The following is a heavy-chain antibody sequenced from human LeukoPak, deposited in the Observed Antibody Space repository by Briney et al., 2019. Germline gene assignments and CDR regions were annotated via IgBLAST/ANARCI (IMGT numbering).Heavy chain of an antibody. Sequence: HTGGSLRLSCAASGFTVSSNYMSWVRQAPGKGLEWVSRINSDGSITDYGDSVKGRFTISRDNAKNTVYLQMNSLRAEDTAVYYCARAGVSWGGFDIWGQGTTVTVSS. CDR1: GFTVSSNY. CDR3: ARAGVSWGGFDI. V-gene: IGHV3-74*01. CDR2: INSDGSIT. D-gene: IGHD7-27*01. J-gene: IGHJ3*02.